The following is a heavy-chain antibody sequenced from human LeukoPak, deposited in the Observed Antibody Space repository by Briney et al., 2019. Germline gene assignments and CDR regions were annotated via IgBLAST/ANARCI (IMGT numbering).Heavy chain of an antibody. CDR3: ARASYGSGSYYEDYFYYMDV. V-gene: IGHV6-1*01. J-gene: IGHJ6*03. CDR2: TYYRSKWSS. Sequence: SQTLSLTCAISGDSVSSNSATWNWIRQSPSRGLEWLGRTYYRSKWSSDYAVSVKSRITVSPDTSRNQFSLQLSSVTPEDTAVYYCARASYGSGSYYEDYFYYMDVWGKGTTVTISS. D-gene: IGHD3-10*01. CDR1: GDSVSSNSAT.